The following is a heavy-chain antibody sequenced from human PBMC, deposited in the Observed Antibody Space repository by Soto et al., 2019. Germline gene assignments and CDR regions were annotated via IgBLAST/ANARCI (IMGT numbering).Heavy chain of an antibody. CDR1: GGSFSGYY. D-gene: IGHD3-22*01. J-gene: IGHJ4*02. V-gene: IGHV4-34*01. Sequence: QVQLRQWGAGLLKPSETLSLTCAVYGGSFSGYYWSWVRQPPGKGLEWIGEINHSGRTNYKPSLKSRVTISVDPSKSHFSLKVNSVTAADTAVYYCASELGYYDSSALDSWGQGTLVTVSS. CDR2: INHSGRT. CDR3: ASELGYYDSSALDS.